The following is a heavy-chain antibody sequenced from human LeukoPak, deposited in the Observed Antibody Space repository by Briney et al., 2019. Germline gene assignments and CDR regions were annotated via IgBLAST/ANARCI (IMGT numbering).Heavy chain of an antibody. CDR2: IYYTGST. V-gene: IGHV4-39*02. D-gene: IGHD6-13*01. J-gene: IGHJ4*02. CDR3: ARDPYSSSLTFDY. Sequence: SETLSLTCTVSGGSISSSSFYWGWIRQPPGKGLEWIGTIYYTGSTYYNPSLKSRVTISVDTSKNQFSLQLNSVTPEDTAVYYCARDPYSSSLTFDYWGQGTLVTVSS. CDR1: GGSISSSSFY.